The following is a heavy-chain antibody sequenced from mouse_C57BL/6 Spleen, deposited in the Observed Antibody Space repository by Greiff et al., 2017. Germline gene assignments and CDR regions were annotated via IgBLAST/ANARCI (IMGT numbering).Heavy chain of an antibody. D-gene: IGHD2-5*01. CDR1: GFTFSSYA. CDR3: TRDRDSNYVYFDV. J-gene: IGHJ1*03. Sequence: EVKVVESGEGLVKPGGSLKLSCAASGFTFSSYAMSWVRQTPEKRLEWVAYISSGGDYIYYADTVKGRFTISRDNARNTLYLQLSSLKSEDTAMYYCTRDRDSNYVYFDVWGTGTTVTVSS. CDR2: ISSGGDYI. V-gene: IGHV5-9-1*02.